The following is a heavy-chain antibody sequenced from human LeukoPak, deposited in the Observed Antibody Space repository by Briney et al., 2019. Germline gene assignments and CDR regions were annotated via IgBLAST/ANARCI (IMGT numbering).Heavy chain of an antibody. V-gene: IGHV3-23*01. Sequence: GGSLRLSCAASGFTFSSYAMSWVRQAPGKGLEWVSAISGSGGSTYYADSVKGRFTISRDNSKNTLYLQMNSLRAEDTAAYYCAKATYYYGSGSKYYFDYWGQGTLVTVPS. J-gene: IGHJ4*02. CDR2: ISGSGGST. CDR1: GFTFSSYA. CDR3: AKATYYYGSGSKYYFDY. D-gene: IGHD3-10*01.